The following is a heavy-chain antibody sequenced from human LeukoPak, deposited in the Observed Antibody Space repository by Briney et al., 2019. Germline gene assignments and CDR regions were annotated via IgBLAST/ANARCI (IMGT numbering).Heavy chain of an antibody. V-gene: IGHV1-24*01. Sequence: ASVKVSCKASGYTFTSYGISWVRQAPGKGLEWMGGFDPEDGETIYAQKFQGRVTMTEDTSTDTAYMELSSLRSEDTAVYYCATGIAARSWGQGTLVTVSS. J-gene: IGHJ5*02. D-gene: IGHD6-6*01. CDR1: GYTFTSYG. CDR3: ATGIAARS. CDR2: FDPEDGET.